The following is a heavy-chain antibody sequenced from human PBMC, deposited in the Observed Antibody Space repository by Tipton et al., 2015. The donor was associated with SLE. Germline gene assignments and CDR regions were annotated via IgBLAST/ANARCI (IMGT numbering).Heavy chain of an antibody. CDR2: RYISGTT. J-gene: IGHJ3*02. D-gene: IGHD3-3*01. V-gene: IGHV4-61*02. CDR1: GGSLGSGGYY. CDR3: AKGGSKHYDFWGRQMGPHAFDI. Sequence: TLSLTCTVSGGSLGSGGYYWSWIRQPAGKGLEWIGRRYISGTTNYSPSLKGRVTISLDASKNQFSLKLSSVTAADTAVYYCAKGGSKHYDFWGRQMGPHAFDIWGQETKVTVSS.